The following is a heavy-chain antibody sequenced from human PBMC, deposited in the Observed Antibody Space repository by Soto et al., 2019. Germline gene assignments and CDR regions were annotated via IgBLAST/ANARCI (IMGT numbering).Heavy chain of an antibody. Sequence: SQTLSLTCAISGDSVSSNSAAWNWIRQSPSRGLEWLGRTYYRSKWYNDYAVSVKSRITINPDTSKNQFSLQLNSVTPEDTAVYYCARDRGLVVAGTGGGWFDPWGQGTLVTVCS. V-gene: IGHV6-1*01. CDR2: TYYRSKWYN. CDR3: ARDRGLVVAGTGGGWFDP. J-gene: IGHJ5*02. CDR1: GDSVSSNSAA. D-gene: IGHD6-19*01.